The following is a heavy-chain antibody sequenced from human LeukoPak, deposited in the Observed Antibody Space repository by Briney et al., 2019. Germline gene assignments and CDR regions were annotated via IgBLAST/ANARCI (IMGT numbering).Heavy chain of an antibody. J-gene: IGHJ4*02. Sequence: SETLSLTCTVSGGSFSSGSYYWSWIRQPPGKGLEWIGYIYYSGSTNYNPSLKSRVTISVDTSKNQFSLKLSSVTAADTAVYYCARGGYGDYEGRPFDYWGQGTLVTVSS. CDR3: ARGGYGDYEGRPFDY. CDR1: GGSFSSGSYY. CDR2: IYYSGST. D-gene: IGHD4-17*01. V-gene: IGHV4-61*01.